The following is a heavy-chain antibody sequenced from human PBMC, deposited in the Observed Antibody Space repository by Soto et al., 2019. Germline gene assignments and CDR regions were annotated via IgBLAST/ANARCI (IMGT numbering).Heavy chain of an antibody. Sequence: PSKTLSLTCTVSGGSINSSSYYWAGTRQPPGKGLEWVASIYYSGSTSNNPSVKSRVTISVDTSKNQFSLKLSSVTVADTAVYYCARRGAILSGYYDSWGQGILVT. V-gene: IGHV4-39*01. CDR1: GGSINSSSYY. CDR2: IYYSGST. J-gene: IGHJ4*02. CDR3: ARRGAILSGYYDS. D-gene: IGHD3-9*01.